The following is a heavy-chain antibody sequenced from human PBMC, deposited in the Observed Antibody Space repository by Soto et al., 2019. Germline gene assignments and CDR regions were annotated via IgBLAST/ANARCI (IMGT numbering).Heavy chain of an antibody. V-gene: IGHV1-8*01. D-gene: IGHD3-10*01. CDR2: MNPNSGNT. J-gene: IGHJ6*02. Sequence: ASVKVSCKASGYTFTSYDINWVRQATGQGLEWMGWMNPNSGNTSYAQKFQGRVTMTRDTSTSTAYMELSSLRSEDTAVYYCAADLARITMVRGVMPSYYYYGMDVWGQGTTVTVSS. CDR1: GYTFTSYD. CDR3: AADLARITMVRGVMPSYYYYGMDV.